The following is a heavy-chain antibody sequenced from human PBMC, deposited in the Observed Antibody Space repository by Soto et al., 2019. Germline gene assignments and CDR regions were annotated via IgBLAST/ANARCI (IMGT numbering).Heavy chain of an antibody. CDR3: ARCSEYNWFDR. D-gene: IGHD3-10*02. Sequence: KPSETLSLTCAVYGGSFSGYYWSWIRQPPGKGLEWIGEINHSGSTNYNPSLKSRVTISVDTSKNQFSLKLSSVTAADTAVYYCARCSEYNWFDRWGQGTLVTVSS. V-gene: IGHV4-34*01. CDR1: GGSFSGYY. CDR2: INHSGST. J-gene: IGHJ5*02.